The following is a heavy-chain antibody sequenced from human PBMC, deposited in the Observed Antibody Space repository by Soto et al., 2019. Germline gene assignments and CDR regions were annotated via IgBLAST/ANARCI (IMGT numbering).Heavy chain of an antibody. CDR1: GGSISSYY. J-gene: IGHJ5*02. CDR3: AREGVTEISPTTRTSWFDP. D-gene: IGHD1-20*01. V-gene: IGHV4-59*01. CDR2: IYYSGST. Sequence: SETLSLTCTVSGGSISSYYWSWIRQPPGKGLEWIGYIYYSGSTNYNPSLKSRVTISVDTSKNQFSLKLSSVTAADTAVYYCAREGVTEISPTTRTSWFDPWGQGTLVTVSS.